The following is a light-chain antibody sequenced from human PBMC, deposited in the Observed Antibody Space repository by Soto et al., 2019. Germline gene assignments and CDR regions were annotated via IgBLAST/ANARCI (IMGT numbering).Light chain of an antibody. Sequence: DVVLTQSPLSLPVALGQPASISCRSSQSLVFSDGNTYLNWFHQRPGQSPRRLIYKISNRDSGVPARFSGSGSVTDFTLKISRVEAEDVGIYLCMQGPHWPLTFGGGTKVEI. J-gene: IGKJ4*01. V-gene: IGKV2-30*01. CDR3: MQGPHWPLT. CDR2: KIS. CDR1: QSLVFSDGNTY.